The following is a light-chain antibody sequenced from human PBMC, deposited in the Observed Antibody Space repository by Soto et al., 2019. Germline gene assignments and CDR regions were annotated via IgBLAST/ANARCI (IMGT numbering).Light chain of an antibody. J-gene: IGLJ2*01. CDR3: CSYAGTYTLFL. V-gene: IGLV2-11*01. CDR2: DVT. Sequence: QSVLTQPRSVSGSPGQSVTISCTGTSTDVGAYKYVSWYQQRPGKAPRLMIYDVTERPSGVPDRFSGSKSGNTASLTISGLQAEDEGDYYCCSYAGTYTLFLFGGGTKLTVL. CDR1: STDVGAYKY.